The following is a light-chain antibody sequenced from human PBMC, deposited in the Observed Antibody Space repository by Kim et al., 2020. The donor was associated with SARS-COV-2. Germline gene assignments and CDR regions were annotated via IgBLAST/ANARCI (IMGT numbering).Light chain of an antibody. CDR2: DVS. J-gene: IGLJ1*01. Sequence: GQSIPVSGTGTGSDVGSYNFVSWYQEHPGKAPKLMINDVSNRPSGVSNRFSGSKSGNTASLTIFGLQAEDEADYYCSSYIVISTLVFGTGTKVTVL. CDR3: SSYIVISTLV. V-gene: IGLV2-14*03. CDR1: GSDVGSYNF.